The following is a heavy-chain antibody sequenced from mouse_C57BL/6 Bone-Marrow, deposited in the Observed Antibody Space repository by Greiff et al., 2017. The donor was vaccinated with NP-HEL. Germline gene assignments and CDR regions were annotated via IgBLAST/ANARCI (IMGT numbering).Heavy chain of an antibody. J-gene: IGHJ1*03. Sequence: EVQLQQSGAELVKPGASVKLSCTASGFNIKDYYMHWVKQRTEQGLEWIGRIDPEAGETKYAPKFQGKATITADTSSNTAYLQLSSLTSEDTAVYYCARRGYYYWYFDVWGTGTTVTVSS. CDR1: GFNIKDYY. D-gene: IGHD2-3*01. CDR2: IDPEAGET. V-gene: IGHV14-2*01. CDR3: ARRGYYYWYFDV.